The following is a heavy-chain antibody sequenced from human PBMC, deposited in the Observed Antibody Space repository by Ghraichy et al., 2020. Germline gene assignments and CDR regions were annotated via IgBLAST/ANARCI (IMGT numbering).Heavy chain of an antibody. Sequence: GESLNISCAASGFTFSSYAMSWVRQAPGKGLEWVSAISGSGGSTYYADSVKGRFTISRDNSKNTLYLQMNSLRAEDTAVYYCAPSHPTVVTPLEDYWGQGTLVTVSS. D-gene: IGHD4-23*01. CDR3: APSHPTVVTPLEDY. V-gene: IGHV3-23*01. CDR1: GFTFSSYA. CDR2: ISGSGGST. J-gene: IGHJ4*02.